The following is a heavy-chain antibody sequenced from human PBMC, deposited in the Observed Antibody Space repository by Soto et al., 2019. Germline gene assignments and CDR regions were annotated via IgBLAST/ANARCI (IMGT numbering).Heavy chain of an antibody. CDR3: TRVGGSVSGMDV. V-gene: IGHV3-74*01. D-gene: IGHD1-26*01. Sequence: EVQLVESGGGLVQPGGSLRLSCTASGFTFSIYWMHWVRQAPGKGPVWVSRIDNAGGRARYADSVNGRFTISRDNAKITVYLHMNSLRAADTVVYYCTRVGGSVSGMDVWGQGTTVTVSS. CDR1: GFTFSIYW. CDR2: IDNAGGRA. J-gene: IGHJ6*02.